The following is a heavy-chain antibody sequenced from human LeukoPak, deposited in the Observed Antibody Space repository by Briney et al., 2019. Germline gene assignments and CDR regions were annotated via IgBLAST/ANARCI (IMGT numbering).Heavy chain of an antibody. D-gene: IGHD2-21*02. CDR2: ISSSGSTI. J-gene: IGHJ4*02. CDR1: GFTFSDYY. V-gene: IGHV3-11*01. CDR3: ARDFCGGDCYSRRGVYFDY. Sequence: GGSLRLSCAASGFTFSDYYMSWIRQAPGKGLEWVSYISSSGSTIYYADSVKGRFTISRDNAKNSLYLQMNSLRAEDTAVYYCARDFCGGDCYSRRGVYFDYWGQGTLVTVSS.